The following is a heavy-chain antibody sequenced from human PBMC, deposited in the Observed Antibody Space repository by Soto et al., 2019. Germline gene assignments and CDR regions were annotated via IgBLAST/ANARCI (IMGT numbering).Heavy chain of an antibody. Sequence: QVQLVESGGGVVQPGRSLRLSCAASGFTFSSYAMHWVRQAPGKGLEWVAVISYDGSNKYYADSVKGRFTISRDNSKKTLYLQMNSLRAEDTAVYYCARDRRGSLDYWGQGPLVTVYS. CDR1: GFTFSSYA. J-gene: IGHJ4*02. CDR3: ARDRRGSLDY. D-gene: IGHD5-12*01. V-gene: IGHV3-30-3*01. CDR2: ISYDGSNK.